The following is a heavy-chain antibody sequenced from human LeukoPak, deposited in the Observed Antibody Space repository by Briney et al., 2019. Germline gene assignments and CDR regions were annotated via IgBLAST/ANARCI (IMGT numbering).Heavy chain of an antibody. Sequence: PGGSLRLSCAASGFTFSSYAMNWVRQAPGKGLEWVSGISGTGGSTYYADSVKGRFTISRDNSKNTLYLQMNSLRAEDTAVYYCATWDLSSGWPKYFQHWGQGTLVTVSS. CDR2: ISGTGGST. CDR3: ATWDLSSGWPKYFQH. V-gene: IGHV3-23*01. J-gene: IGHJ1*01. CDR1: GFTFSSYA. D-gene: IGHD6-19*01.